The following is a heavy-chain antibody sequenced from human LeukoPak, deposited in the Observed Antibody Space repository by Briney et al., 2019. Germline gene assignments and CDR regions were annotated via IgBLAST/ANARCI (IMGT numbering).Heavy chain of an antibody. CDR3: AKVEVAGTLYYYYYMDV. Sequence: GGSLRLSCAASGFTFSSYGMHWVRQAPGKGLEWVAFIRYDGSNKYYADSVEGRFTISRDNSKNTLYLQMNSLRAEDTAVYYCAKVEVAGTLYYYYYMDVWGKGTTVTISS. V-gene: IGHV3-30*02. J-gene: IGHJ6*03. D-gene: IGHD6-19*01. CDR2: IRYDGSNK. CDR1: GFTFSSYG.